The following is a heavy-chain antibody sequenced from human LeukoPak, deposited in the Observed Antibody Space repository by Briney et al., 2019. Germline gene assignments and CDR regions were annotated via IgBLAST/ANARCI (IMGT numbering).Heavy chain of an antibody. J-gene: IGHJ4*02. CDR2: INHSGST. CDR3: ARGSYSSSAKFDY. Sequence: PSETLSLTCAVYGGSYSGYYCSWMRQPPGKGLEGIGEINHSGSTNYNPSLKSRVTISVDTSKNQFSLKLSSVTAADTAVYYCARGSYSSSAKFDYWGQGTLVTVSS. CDR1: GGSYSGYY. V-gene: IGHV4-34*01. D-gene: IGHD6-13*01.